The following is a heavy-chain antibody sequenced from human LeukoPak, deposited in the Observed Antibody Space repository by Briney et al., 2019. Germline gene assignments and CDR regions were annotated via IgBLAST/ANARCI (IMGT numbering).Heavy chain of an antibody. CDR2: ISGSGGST. CDR3: AKDLPFLIALAVDY. CDR1: GFTFSSYA. Sequence: GGSLRLSCAASGFTFSSYAMSWVRQAPGKGLEWVSAISGSGGSTYYADSVKGRLTIATDNSKNSLYLQMNSLRAEDTAVYYCAKDLPFLIALAVDYWGQGTLVTVSS. V-gene: IGHV3-23*01. J-gene: IGHJ4*02. D-gene: IGHD6-19*01.